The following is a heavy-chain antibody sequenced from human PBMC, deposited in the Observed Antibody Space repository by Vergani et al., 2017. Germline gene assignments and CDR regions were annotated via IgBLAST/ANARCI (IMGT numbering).Heavy chain of an antibody. D-gene: IGHD2-2*01. Sequence: QVQLQESGPGLVKPSETLSLTCTVSGGSVSSGSYYWSWIRQPPGKGLEWIGYIYYSGGTNYNPSLKSRVTISVDTSKNQFSLKLSSVTAADTAVYYCARGFRGMYQLLYFDYWGQGTLVTVSS. V-gene: IGHV4-61*01. CDR3: ARGFRGMYQLLYFDY. CDR1: GGSVSSGSYY. J-gene: IGHJ4*02. CDR2: IYYSGGT.